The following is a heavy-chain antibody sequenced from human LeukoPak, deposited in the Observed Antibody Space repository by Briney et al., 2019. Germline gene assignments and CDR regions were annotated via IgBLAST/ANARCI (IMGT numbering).Heavy chain of an antibody. CDR3: AKRGSYYGSGSYWPYYYYGMDV. CDR1: GFTFSSYA. D-gene: IGHD3-10*01. CDR2: ISGSGGST. Sequence: GGSLRLSCAASGFTFSSYAMSWVRQAPGKGLEWVSAISGSGGSTYYADSVKGRFTISRDNSKSTLYLQMNSLRAEDTAVYYCAKRGSYYGSGSYWPYYYYGMDVWGQGTTVTVSS. V-gene: IGHV3-23*01. J-gene: IGHJ6*02.